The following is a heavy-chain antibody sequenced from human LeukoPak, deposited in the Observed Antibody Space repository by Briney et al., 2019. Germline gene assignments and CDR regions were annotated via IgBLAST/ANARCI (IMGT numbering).Heavy chain of an antibody. D-gene: IGHD6-13*01. CDR3: ARTGYSSSWYVPLFDY. Sequence: SETLSLTCTVSGGSISSSSYYWGWIRQPPGKGLEWIGSIYYSGSTYYNPSLKSRVTISVDTSKNRFSLKLSSVTAADTAVYYCARTGYSSSWYVPLFDYWGQGTLVTVSS. J-gene: IGHJ4*02. CDR2: IYYSGST. V-gene: IGHV4-39*01. CDR1: GGSISSSSYY.